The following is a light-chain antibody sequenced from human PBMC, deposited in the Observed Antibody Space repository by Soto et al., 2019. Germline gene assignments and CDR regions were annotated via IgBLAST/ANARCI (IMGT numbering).Light chain of an antibody. CDR2: KAS. CDR1: QSISSW. Sequence: DIQMTQSPSTLSASVGDRVTITCRASQSISSWLAWYQQKPGKAPKLLIYKASSLESGVPSRFSGSGSGTEFTLTISSLQPDDVATYYCQQYNSYWWTFGQGTKVEIK. V-gene: IGKV1-5*03. J-gene: IGKJ1*01. CDR3: QQYNSYWWT.